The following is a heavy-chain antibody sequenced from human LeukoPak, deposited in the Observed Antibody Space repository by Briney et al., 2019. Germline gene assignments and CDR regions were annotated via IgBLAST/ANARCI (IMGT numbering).Heavy chain of an antibody. V-gene: IGHV3-73*01. D-gene: IGHD6-13*01. J-gene: IGHJ4*02. CDR1: GFTFSGSA. CDR3: RAAADLNDY. Sequence: GGSLRLSCAASGFTFSGSAMHWVRQASGKGLEWLGRIRSKADSYTTAYAASVKGRFIVSRDDSKNTAYLQMNSLKTEDAAVYYCRAAADLNDYWGQGTLVTVSS. CDR2: IRSKADSYTT.